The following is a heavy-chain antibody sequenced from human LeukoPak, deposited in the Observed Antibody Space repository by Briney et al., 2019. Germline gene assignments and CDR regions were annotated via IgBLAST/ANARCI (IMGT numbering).Heavy chain of an antibody. CDR1: GFTFSGYA. CDR3: ASDYYGGNSVYFDY. CDR2: ISGSGGST. Sequence: GGSLRLSCAASGFTFSGYAMSWVRQAPGKGLEWVSAISGSGGSTYYADSVKGRFTISRDNAKNSLYLQMNSLRADDTAVYYCASDYYGGNSVYFDYWGQGTLVTVSS. V-gene: IGHV3-23*01. D-gene: IGHD4-23*01. J-gene: IGHJ4*02.